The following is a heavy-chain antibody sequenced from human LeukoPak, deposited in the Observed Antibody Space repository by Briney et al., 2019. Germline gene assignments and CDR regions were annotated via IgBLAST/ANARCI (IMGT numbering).Heavy chain of an antibody. CDR2: INHSGST. J-gene: IGHJ4*02. Sequence: SETLSLTCAVYGGPFSGYYWSWIRQPPGKGLEWIGEINHSGSTNYNPSLKSRVTISVDTSKNQFSLKLSSVTAADTAVYYCASGLPVDYWGQGTLVTVSS. CDR3: ASGLPVDY. CDR1: GGPFSGYY. V-gene: IGHV4-34*01.